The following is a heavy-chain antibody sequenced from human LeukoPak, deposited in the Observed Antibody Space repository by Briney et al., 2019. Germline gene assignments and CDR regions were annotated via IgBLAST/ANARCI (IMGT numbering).Heavy chain of an antibody. D-gene: IGHD3-22*01. J-gene: IGHJ4*02. CDR3: ARVMRYYDSFDY. V-gene: IGHV1-18*01. CDR1: GYTFTSYG. CDR2: ISAYNGNT. Sequence: ASGKVSCKASGYTFTSYGISWVRQAPGQGLEWMGWISAYNGNTNYAQKLQGRVTMTTDTSTSTAYMELRSLRSDDTAVYYCARVMRYYDSFDYWGQGTLVTVSS.